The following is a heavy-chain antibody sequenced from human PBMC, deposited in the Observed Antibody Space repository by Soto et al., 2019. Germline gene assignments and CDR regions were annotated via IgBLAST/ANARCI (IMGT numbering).Heavy chain of an antibody. CDR1: GGSISVYY. CDR3: ARGVGSSPPRY. J-gene: IGHJ4*02. Sequence: PSETLSVIGHPSGGSISVYYWSTIRQPPGQALEWIGYIYDSGSPYYNPSLRSRVIISADTSKNHISLKLTSATAADTAVYYCARGVGSSPPRYWGRGTMVTRSS. D-gene: IGHD1-26*01. CDR2: IYDSGSP. V-gene: IGHV4-59*01.